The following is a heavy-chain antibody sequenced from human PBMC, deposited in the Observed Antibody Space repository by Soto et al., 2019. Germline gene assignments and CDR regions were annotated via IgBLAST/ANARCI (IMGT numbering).Heavy chain of an antibody. Sequence: GGSLRLSCAASGFTFSSYSMNWVRQAPGKGLEWVSSISSSSSYIYYADSVKGRFTISRDNAKNALYLQMNSLRAEDTAVYYCARLVVVAATHDAFDIWGQGTMVTVSS. V-gene: IGHV3-21*01. J-gene: IGHJ3*02. D-gene: IGHD2-15*01. CDR2: ISSSSSYI. CDR3: ARLVVVAATHDAFDI. CDR1: GFTFSSYS.